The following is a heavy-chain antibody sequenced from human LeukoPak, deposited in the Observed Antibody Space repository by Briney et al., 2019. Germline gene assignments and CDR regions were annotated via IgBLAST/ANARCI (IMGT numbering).Heavy chain of an antibody. CDR2: VYISGST. Sequence: SQTLSLTCTVSGGSISSGSYYWTWIRQPAGKGLEWIGRVYISGSTNYNPSLKSRVTMSVDTSKNQFSLKLSSVTAADTAVYYCARDPPFGYGDYMHDAFDIWGQGTMVTVSS. CDR1: GGSISSGSYY. V-gene: IGHV4-61*02. CDR3: ARDPPFGYGDYMHDAFDI. J-gene: IGHJ3*02. D-gene: IGHD4-17*01.